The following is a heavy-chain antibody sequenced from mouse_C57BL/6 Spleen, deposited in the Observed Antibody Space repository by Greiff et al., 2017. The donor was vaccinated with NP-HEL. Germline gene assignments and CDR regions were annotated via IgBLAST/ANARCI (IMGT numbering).Heavy chain of an antibody. CDR3: ARGTTVPFDY. D-gene: IGHD1-1*01. V-gene: IGHV1-22*01. CDR2: INPNNGGT. J-gene: IGHJ2*01. CDR1: GYTFTDYN. Sequence: VHVKQSGPELVKPGASVKMSCKASGYTFTDYNMHWVKQSHGKSLEWIGYINPNNGGTSYNQKFKGKATLTVNKSSSTAYMELRSLTSEDSAVYYCARGTTVPFDYWGQGTTLTVSS.